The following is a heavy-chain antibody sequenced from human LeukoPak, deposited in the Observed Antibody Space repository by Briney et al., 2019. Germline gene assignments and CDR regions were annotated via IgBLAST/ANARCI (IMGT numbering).Heavy chain of an antibody. CDR3: ARVRGYDLSWFDP. CDR2: INPSGGST. Sequence: ASVKVSCKASSDTFTNYAFTWVRQAPGQGLEWMGIINPSGGSTSYAQKFQGRVSMTRDMSTSTVYMELSSLRSEDTAVYYCARVRGYDLSWFDPWGQGTLVTVSS. J-gene: IGHJ5*02. V-gene: IGHV1-46*01. D-gene: IGHD5-12*01. CDR1: SDTFTNYA.